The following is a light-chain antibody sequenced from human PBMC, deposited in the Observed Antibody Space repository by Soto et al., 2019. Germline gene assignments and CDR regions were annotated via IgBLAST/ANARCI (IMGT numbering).Light chain of an antibody. CDR2: EVN. Sequence: QSVLAQPPSASGSPGQSVTISCTGTSSDVGEWNYVSWYQHHPGKAPKLMIYEVNKRPSGVPDRFSGSKSGNTASLTVSGLQAEDEAEYYSSSYAGSNNYVFGGGTKVTVL. CDR3: SSYAGSNNYV. CDR1: SSDVGEWNY. V-gene: IGLV2-8*01. J-gene: IGLJ1*01.